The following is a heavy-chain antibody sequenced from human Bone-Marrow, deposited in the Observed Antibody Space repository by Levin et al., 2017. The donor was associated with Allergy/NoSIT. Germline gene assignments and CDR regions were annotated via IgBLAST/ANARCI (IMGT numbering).Heavy chain of an antibody. CDR3: AKDGAQWLVPLF. CDR2: ISFDGSNK. Sequence: GESLKISCVASGFSFSSYSMHWVRQAPGMGLEWVAVISFDGSNKYYADSVKGRFTISKDTSKNTLFLQMNSLRPEDTALYYCAKDGAQWLVPLFWGQGTLVTVSS. V-gene: IGHV3-30*04. CDR1: GFSFSSYS. D-gene: IGHD6-19*01. J-gene: IGHJ4*02.